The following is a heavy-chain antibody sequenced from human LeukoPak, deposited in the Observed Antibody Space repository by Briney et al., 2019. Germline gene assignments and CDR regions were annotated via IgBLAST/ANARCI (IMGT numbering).Heavy chain of an antibody. CDR1: GYSFTSHW. V-gene: IGHV5-51*01. J-gene: IGHJ4*02. Sequence: GESLKISCKGSGYSFTSHWIGWVRQMPGKGLEWVGIIYPGDSDTRYSLSFQGQVTISADKSISTAYLQWRSLKASDTAMYYCARVPYYDSSGYHFDNWGQGTLVTVSS. D-gene: IGHD3-22*01. CDR3: ARVPYYDSSGYHFDN. CDR2: IYPGDSDT.